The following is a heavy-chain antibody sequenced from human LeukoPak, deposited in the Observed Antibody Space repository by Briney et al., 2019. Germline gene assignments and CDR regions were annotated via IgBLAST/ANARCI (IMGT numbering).Heavy chain of an antibody. J-gene: IGHJ3*02. CDR3: ARDGFNDRSGDNDGFDM. CDR1: GLTISSSG. D-gene: IGHD1-1*01. CDR2: ISGSGDRT. Sequence: GGSLRLSCAASGLTISSSGMSWVRQAPGRGLEWVSAISGSGDRTHYADSVRGRFTISRDTSKDTLYLQMNSLRADDTAVYYCARDGFNDRSGDNDGFDMWGQGTMVTVSS. V-gene: IGHV3-23*01.